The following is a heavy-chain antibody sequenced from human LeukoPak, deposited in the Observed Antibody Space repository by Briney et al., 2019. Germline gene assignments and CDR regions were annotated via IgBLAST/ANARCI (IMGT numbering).Heavy chain of an antibody. CDR3: ARCREEFCGDDGYPLQH. V-gene: IGHV3-21*01. D-gene: IGHD2-21*02. CDR1: VFSFTSYS. CDR2: ISPSSSYI. J-gene: IGHJ1*01. Sequence: KTGGSLRLSCAPSVFSFTSYSMNCVPQAPGKRLDCVSSISPSSSYIYYEDSVKGRFTVSRDKDKNSLFMQMNSLTAEDTAVYYCARCREEFCGDDGYPLQHWGQGTLVSVSS.